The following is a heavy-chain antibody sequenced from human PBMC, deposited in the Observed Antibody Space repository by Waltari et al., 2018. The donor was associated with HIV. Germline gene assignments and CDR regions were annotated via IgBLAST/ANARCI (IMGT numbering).Heavy chain of an antibody. J-gene: IGHJ6*02. CDR2: INHSGSP. D-gene: IGHD2-2*01. Sequence: QVQLRQWGAGLLKPSETLSLTCAVYGGSFSGSYWSWIRQPPGKGPEWIGEINHSGSPNYNPSLKSRVTISVDTSKNQFSLKLTSVTAADTAVFYCARARLVSRGQYCSTTSCLPHYYYYYGMDVWGQGTTVTVSS. CDR1: GGSFSGSY. CDR3: ARARLVSRGQYCSTTSCLPHYYYYYGMDV. V-gene: IGHV4-34*01.